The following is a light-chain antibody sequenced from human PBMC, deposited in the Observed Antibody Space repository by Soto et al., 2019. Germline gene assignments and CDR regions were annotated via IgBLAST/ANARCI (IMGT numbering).Light chain of an antibody. V-gene: IGLV2-14*01. CDR2: DVS. CDR1: SSDVGGYNY. CDR3: SSYTSSSTTYV. Sequence: QCVLTQPASVSGSPGQSITISCTGTSSDVGGYNYVSWYQQHPGKAPKLMIYDVSNRPSGVSNRFSGSKSGNTASLTISGLQAEDEADYYCSSYTSSSTTYVFGTGTKLTVL. J-gene: IGLJ1*01.